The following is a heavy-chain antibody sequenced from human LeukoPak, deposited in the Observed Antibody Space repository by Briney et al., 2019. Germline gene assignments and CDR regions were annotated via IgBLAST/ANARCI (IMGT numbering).Heavy chain of an antibody. CDR2: ITSSSSYI. CDR3: ARGHYDSSGYYYDFDY. D-gene: IGHD3-22*01. CDR1: GFAFSTYA. J-gene: IGHJ4*02. V-gene: IGHV3-21*01. Sequence: PGGSLRLSCAASGFAFSTYAMNWVRQAPGKGLEWVSSITSSSSYIYYADSVKGRFTISRDNAKNSLYVQMNSLRAEDTAVYYCARGHYDSSGYYYDFDYWGQGTLVTVSS.